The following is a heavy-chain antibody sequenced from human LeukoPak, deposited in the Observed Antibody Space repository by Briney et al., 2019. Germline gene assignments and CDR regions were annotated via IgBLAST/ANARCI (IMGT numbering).Heavy chain of an antibody. V-gene: IGHV4-39*07. D-gene: IGHD3-22*01. Sequence: PSEILSLTCTVSGGSMSSSSYYWGWIRQPPGKGLEWIGSIYHSGSTNYNPSLKSRVTISVDTSKNQFSLKLSSVTAADTAVYYCARPQVYDSSGYHDAFDIWGQGTMVTVSS. CDR2: IYHSGST. CDR3: ARPQVYDSSGYHDAFDI. J-gene: IGHJ3*02. CDR1: GGSMSSSSYY.